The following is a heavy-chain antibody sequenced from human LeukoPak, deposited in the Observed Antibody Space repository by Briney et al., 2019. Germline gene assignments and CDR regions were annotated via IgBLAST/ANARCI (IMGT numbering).Heavy chain of an antibody. D-gene: IGHD3-3*01. J-gene: IGHJ6*04. V-gene: IGHV3-23*01. CDR1: GFTFSSYV. Sequence: GGSLRLSCAASGFTFSSYVMSWVRQAPGKGLEWVSGISDSGASTYYADSVKGRFTISRDNSKNTLYLQMNSLRAEDTAVYYCAKDFWGSSGSVWGKGTTVTVSS. CDR2: ISDSGAST. CDR3: AKDFWGSSGSV.